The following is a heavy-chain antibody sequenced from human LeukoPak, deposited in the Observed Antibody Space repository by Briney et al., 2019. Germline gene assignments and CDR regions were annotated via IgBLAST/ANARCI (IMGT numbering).Heavy chain of an antibody. Sequence: PGGSLRLSCAASGFTFSDYYMSWVRQAPGKGLEWVGRIKNKAYGGTRDYAAPVKGRFTISRDDSKNTMYLQMNSLKNEDTGVYYCTTDASDAFDIWGQGTMVTVSS. J-gene: IGHJ3*02. CDR2: IKNKAYGGTR. CDR3: TTDASDAFDI. D-gene: IGHD2-2*01. V-gene: IGHV3-15*01. CDR1: GFTFSDYY.